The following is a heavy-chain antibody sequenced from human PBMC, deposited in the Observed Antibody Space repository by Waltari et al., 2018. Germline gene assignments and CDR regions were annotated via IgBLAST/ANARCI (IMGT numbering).Heavy chain of an antibody. D-gene: IGHD2-8*01. CDR3: AKIAQMGRWYFAL. Sequence: EVQLLESGGGLIQPGGSLRLSCAASGFSFSNHGMSWVRQAPGKGPEWVSSISSSGRSTFYADSVKGRFTISRDNSKNMMYLQMNSLGAEDAAVYYCAKIAQMGRWYFALWGRGTLVTVSS. V-gene: IGHV3-23*01. CDR2: ISSSGRST. J-gene: IGHJ2*01. CDR1: GFSFSNHG.